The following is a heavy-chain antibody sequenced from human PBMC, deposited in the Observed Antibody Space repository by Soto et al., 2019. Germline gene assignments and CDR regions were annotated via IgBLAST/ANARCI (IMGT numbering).Heavy chain of an antibody. D-gene: IGHD3-22*01. V-gene: IGHV3-23*01. J-gene: IGHJ3*02. CDR2: INIGGDNP. CDR1: GYNFNKYA. Sequence: EVQLLESGGGLRQPGGSLRLSCVGSGYNFNKYAVSWVRQAPGKGLEWVSAINIGGDNPFYTDSVKGRFTISRDNSKNMLYLEMNSLTAEDTAVYYCARRAYYFDGTGYHAFDIWGQGTRVTVSS. CDR3: ARRAYYFDGTGYHAFDI.